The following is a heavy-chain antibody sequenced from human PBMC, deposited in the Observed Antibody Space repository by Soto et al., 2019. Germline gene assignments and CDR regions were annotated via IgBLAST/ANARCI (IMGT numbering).Heavy chain of an antibody. D-gene: IGHD2-15*01. V-gene: IGHV1-3*01. CDR3: ARGRRRWSNWFDP. CDR2: INAGNGNT. J-gene: IGHJ5*02. CDR1: GYTFTSSA. Sequence: ASVKVSCKASGYTFTSSAMHWVRQAPGQRLEWMGWINAGNGNTGYAQKFQGRVTMTRNTSISTAYMELSSLRSEDTAVYYCARGRRRWSNWFDPWGQGTLVTVSS.